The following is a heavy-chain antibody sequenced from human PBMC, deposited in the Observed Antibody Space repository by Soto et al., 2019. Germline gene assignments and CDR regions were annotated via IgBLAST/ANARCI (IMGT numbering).Heavy chain of an antibody. V-gene: IGHV1-18*01. CDR3: ARDRVYCSRGSCQGL. CDR1: GYTFTSYG. Sequence: AASLKVSCKASGYTFTSYGISWVRQAPGQGREWMGWISAYNGNTNYAQKLQGRVTMTTDTSTSTAYMELRSLRSDDTAVYYCARDRVYCSRGSCQGLWGQGTLVTVSS. J-gene: IGHJ4*02. CDR2: ISAYNGNT. D-gene: IGHD2-15*01.